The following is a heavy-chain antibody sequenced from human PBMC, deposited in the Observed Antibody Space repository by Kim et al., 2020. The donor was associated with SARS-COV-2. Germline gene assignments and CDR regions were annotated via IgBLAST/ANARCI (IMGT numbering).Heavy chain of an antibody. Sequence: SVKVSCKASGGTFSSYAISWVRQAPGQGLEWMGGIIPIFGTANYAQKFQGRVTITADESTSTAYMELSSLRSEDTAVYYCARDSVTITMVRGAELGYWGQGTLVTVSS. CDR2: IIPIFGTA. D-gene: IGHD3-10*01. CDR1: GGTFSSYA. J-gene: IGHJ4*02. V-gene: IGHV1-69*13. CDR3: ARDSVTITMVRGAELGY.